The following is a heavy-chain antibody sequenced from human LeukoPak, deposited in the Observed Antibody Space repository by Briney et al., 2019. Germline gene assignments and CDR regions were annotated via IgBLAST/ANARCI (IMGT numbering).Heavy chain of an antibody. D-gene: IGHD2-15*01. CDR3: ARDRVMACNGYGCSGYAS. CDR1: GFTFDRHY. Sequence: GGSLRLSCAASGFTFDRHYMTWVRQAPGKGLEWVANIKQDGSEKNYVDPVKGRFTISRDNTKKSLYLQMSSLRAEDTAVYYCARDRVMACNGYGCSGYASWGQGTLVTVSS. J-gene: IGHJ4*02. V-gene: IGHV3-7*01. CDR2: IKQDGSEK.